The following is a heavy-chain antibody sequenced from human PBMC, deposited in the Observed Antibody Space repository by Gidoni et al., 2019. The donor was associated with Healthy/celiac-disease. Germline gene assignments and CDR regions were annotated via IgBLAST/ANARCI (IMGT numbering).Heavy chain of an antibody. V-gene: IGHV3-23*04. D-gene: IGHD6-13*01. J-gene: IGHJ4*02. CDR2: ISGSGGST. CDR3: AKISSWDSFDS. CDR1: GVTFSSYA. Sequence: GQLVESGGGVVQPGGSLRLSCEASGVTFSSYAMRWVRQAPGKGLGWVSAISGSGGSTYYADSVKGRFTISRDNSKNTLYLQMNSLRAEDTAVYYCAKISSWDSFDSWGQGTLVTVSS.